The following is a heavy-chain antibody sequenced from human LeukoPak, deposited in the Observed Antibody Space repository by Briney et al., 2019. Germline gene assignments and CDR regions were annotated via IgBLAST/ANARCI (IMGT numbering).Heavy chain of an antibody. D-gene: IGHD6-19*01. CDR2: ISYNGGFI. Sequence: SGGSLRLSCAGSGFTFDDYAMHWVRQAPGKGLEWLSIISYNGGFIDYADSVKARFTISRDNAKNSLYLQLDSLRAEDTAIYYCAKVRGKYSSHFFFDYWRQGTLVTVSS. CDR1: GFTFDDYA. CDR3: AKVRGKYSSHFFFDY. V-gene: IGHV3-9*01. J-gene: IGHJ4*02.